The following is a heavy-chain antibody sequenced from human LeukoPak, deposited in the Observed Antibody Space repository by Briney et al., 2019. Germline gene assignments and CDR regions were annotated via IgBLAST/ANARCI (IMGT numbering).Heavy chain of an antibody. J-gene: IGHJ4*02. CDR1: GGSFSGYY. CDR2: INHSGST. Sequence: SETLSLTCAVYGGSFSGYYWSWIRQPPGKGLEWIGEINHSGSTNYNPSLKSRVTISVDTSKNQFSLKLSSVTAADTAVYYCARVGGFWSGLRLQIDYWGQGTLVTVSS. V-gene: IGHV4-34*01. CDR3: ARVGGFWSGLRLQIDY. D-gene: IGHD3-3*01.